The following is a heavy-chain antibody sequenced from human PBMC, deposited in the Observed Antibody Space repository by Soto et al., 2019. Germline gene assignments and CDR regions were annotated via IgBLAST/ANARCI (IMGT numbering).Heavy chain of an antibody. V-gene: IGHV1-18*01. CDR3: ATRSRPNAPYFDY. D-gene: IGHD1-1*01. CDR1: GYTFTSYG. CDR2: INSYTGNT. Sequence: QVQLVQSGAEVKEPGASVKVSCKASGYTFTSYGFSWVRQAPGQGLEWMGWINSYTGNTNYAQKLQGRVTMTTDTSTRTAYMELRSLRSDDTAVYYCATRSRPNAPYFDYWGRGTLVTVSS. J-gene: IGHJ4*02.